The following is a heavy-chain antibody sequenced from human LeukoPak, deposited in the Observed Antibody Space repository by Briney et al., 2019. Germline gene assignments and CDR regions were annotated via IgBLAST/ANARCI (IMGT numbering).Heavy chain of an antibody. J-gene: IGHJ4*02. D-gene: IGHD6-13*01. CDR2: ISSSSSYI. CDR3: ARGIAAATIDY. Sequence: GGSLRLSCAASGFTFSSYSMNWIRQAPGKGLEWVSSISSSSSYIYYADSVKGRFTISRDNAKNSLYLQMNSLRAEDTAVYYCARGIAAATIDYWGQGTLVTVSS. CDR1: GFTFSSYS. V-gene: IGHV3-21*01.